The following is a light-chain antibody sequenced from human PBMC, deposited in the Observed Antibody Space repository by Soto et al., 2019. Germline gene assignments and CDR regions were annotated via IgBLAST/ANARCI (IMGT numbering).Light chain of an antibody. CDR1: QSVSNAY. CDR3: QQYAASPRT. J-gene: IGKJ1*01. CDR2: GES. Sequence: EIVLTQSPGTLSLSPRERATLSCRASQSVSNAYLAWYQHKVGQSPRLLIYGESNRSPGIPDRFSGSGSGTDFTLTISRLELEDFAVYYCQQYAASPRTFGQGTQVEVK. V-gene: IGKV3-20*01.